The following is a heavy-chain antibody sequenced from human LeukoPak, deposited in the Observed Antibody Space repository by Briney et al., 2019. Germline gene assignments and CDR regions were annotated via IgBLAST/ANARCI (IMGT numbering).Heavy chain of an antibody. Sequence: KPSETLSPTCAVSGGSISSGDYYWSWIRQPPGKGLEWIGYIYYSGSTNYNPSLKSRVTISVDTSKNQFSLKLSSVTAADTAVYYCARDQGIFGERNPSYYYYGMDVWGQGTTVTVSS. V-gene: IGHV4-61*08. CDR1: GGSISSGDYY. CDR2: IYYSGST. J-gene: IGHJ6*02. CDR3: ARDQGIFGERNPSYYYYGMDV. D-gene: IGHD3-3*02.